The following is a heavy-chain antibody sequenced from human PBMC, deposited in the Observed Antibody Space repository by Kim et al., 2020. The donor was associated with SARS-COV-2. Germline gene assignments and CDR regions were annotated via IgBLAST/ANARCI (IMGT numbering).Heavy chain of an antibody. CDR3: ASCGGSCYSYYYGMDV. CDR1: GFTFSSYW. CDR2: INSDGSST. D-gene: IGHD2-15*01. Sequence: GGSLRLSCAASGFTFSSYWMHWVRQAPGKGLVWVSRINSDGSSTSYADSVKGRFTISRDNAKNTLYLQMNSLRAEDTAVYYCASCGGSCYSYYYGMDVWGQGTTVTVSS. V-gene: IGHV3-74*01. J-gene: IGHJ6*02.